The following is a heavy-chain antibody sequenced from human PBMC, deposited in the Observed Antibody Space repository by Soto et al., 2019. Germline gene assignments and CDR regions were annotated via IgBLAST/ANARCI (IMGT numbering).Heavy chain of an antibody. CDR1: GFTFDDNA. Sequence: GGSLRLSCAVSGFTFDDNAMHWVRQAPEKGLEWVSGMNWKSDIGYADSVKGRFTISRDNAENSLYLQMNSLRAEDPALYYCAISQDRGGRTTFIYWGQGTQVTVSS. V-gene: IGHV3-9*01. CDR3: AISQDRGGRTTFIY. D-gene: IGHD3-16*01. CDR2: MNWKSDI. J-gene: IGHJ4*02.